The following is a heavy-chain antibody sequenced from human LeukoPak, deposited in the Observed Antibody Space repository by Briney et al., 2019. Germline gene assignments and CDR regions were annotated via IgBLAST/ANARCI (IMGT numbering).Heavy chain of an antibody. CDR2: INPNSGGT. CDR1: GYTFTGYY. Sequence: ASVKVSCKASGYTFTGYYMHWVRQAPGQGLEWMGWINPNSGGTNYAQKFQGRVTMTRDTSISTAYMELSRLRSDDTAVYYCARGQYSSSSEGAFDYWGQGTLVTVSS. J-gene: IGHJ4*02. V-gene: IGHV1-2*02. D-gene: IGHD6-6*01. CDR3: ARGQYSSSSEGAFDY.